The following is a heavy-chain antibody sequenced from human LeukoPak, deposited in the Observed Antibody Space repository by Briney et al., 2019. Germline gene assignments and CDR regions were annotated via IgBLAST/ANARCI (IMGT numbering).Heavy chain of an antibody. CDR1: GFTFSDYY. CDR3: ARDPLFGIVTLDY. V-gene: IGHV3-11*01. Sequence: GSPRLSCAASGFTFSDYYMSWIRQAPGKGLEWVSYISSSGSTIYYADSAKGRFTISRDNAKNSLYLQMNSLRAEDTAVYYCARDPLFGIVTLDYWGQGTLVTVSS. D-gene: IGHD3-16*01. J-gene: IGHJ4*02. CDR2: ISSSGSTI.